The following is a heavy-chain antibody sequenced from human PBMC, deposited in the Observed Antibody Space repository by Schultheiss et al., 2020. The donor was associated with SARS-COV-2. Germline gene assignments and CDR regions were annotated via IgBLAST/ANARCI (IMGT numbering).Heavy chain of an antibody. J-gene: IGHJ1*01. CDR2: ISAYNGNR. Sequence: ASVKVSCKASGDTFSSYAIGWVRQAPGQGLEWMGWISAYNGNRNYAQKLQGRVTMTTDTSTSTAYMEVSSLKSEDTAVYYCAREPTGVARAFQHWGQGTLVTVSS. V-gene: IGHV1-18*01. D-gene: IGHD7-27*01. CDR1: GDTFSSYA. CDR3: AREPTGVARAFQH.